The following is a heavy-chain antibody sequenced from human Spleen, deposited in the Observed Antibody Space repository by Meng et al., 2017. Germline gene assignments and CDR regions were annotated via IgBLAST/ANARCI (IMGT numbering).Heavy chain of an antibody. CDR2: LYGDGTT. D-gene: IGHD2-21*01. CDR3: TRGLAPEGYFDL. CDR1: GFTVSSNY. V-gene: IGHV3-53*01. Sequence: EVQLVESGGGLIQPGGSLRLSCAASGFTVSSNYMNWIRQAPGKGLEWVSVLYGDGTTYYAHSVKGRFTISRDNSKNTLYLQMNRLRAEDTAVYYCTRGLAPEGYFDLWGRGTLVTVSS. J-gene: IGHJ2*01.